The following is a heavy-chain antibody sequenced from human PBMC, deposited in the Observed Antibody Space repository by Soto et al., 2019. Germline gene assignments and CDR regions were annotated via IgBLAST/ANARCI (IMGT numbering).Heavy chain of an antibody. Sequence: ASVKVSCKASGYTFTSYGISWVRQAPGQGLEWMGWISAYNGNTNYAQKLQGRVTMTTDTSTSTAYMELRSLRSDDTAVYYCARDRYCSSTSCYSEIDPWGQGTLVTV. CDR3: ARDRYCSSTSCYSEIDP. J-gene: IGHJ5*02. CDR1: GYTFTSYG. CDR2: ISAYNGNT. V-gene: IGHV1-18*01. D-gene: IGHD2-2*01.